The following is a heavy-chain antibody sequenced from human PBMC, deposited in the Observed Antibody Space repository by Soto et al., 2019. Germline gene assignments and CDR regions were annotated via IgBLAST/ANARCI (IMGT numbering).Heavy chain of an antibody. D-gene: IGHD5-18*01. CDR3: ARAGLTSLEVDTTY. J-gene: IGHJ4*02. CDR2: INPNSVVT. V-gene: IGHV1-2*02. CDR1: RYTFIAYY. Sequence: QVQLVQSGAEVKKHGASVKVSCKASRYTFIAYYMHWVRQSPGQGLEWMGWINPNSVVTRIPQKFQGRVIMTRDPAIRTVYMELSRLTSYDTAVYDCARAGLTSLEVDTTYGGQGPLVTVSS.